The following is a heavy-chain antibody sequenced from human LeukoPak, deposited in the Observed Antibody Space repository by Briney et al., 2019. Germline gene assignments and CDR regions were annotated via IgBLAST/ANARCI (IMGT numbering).Heavy chain of an antibody. CDR2: IYYSGST. V-gene: IGHV4-31*03. CDR3: ASSPSGYYYSAFDI. CDR1: GGSVSGGSDY. D-gene: IGHD3-22*01. Sequence: PSETLSLTCTVSGGSVSGGSDYWSWIRQHPGKGLEWIGYIYYSGSTYYNPSLKSRVTISVDTSKNQFSLKLSSVTAADTAVYYCASSPSGYYYSAFDIWGQGTMVTVSS. J-gene: IGHJ3*02.